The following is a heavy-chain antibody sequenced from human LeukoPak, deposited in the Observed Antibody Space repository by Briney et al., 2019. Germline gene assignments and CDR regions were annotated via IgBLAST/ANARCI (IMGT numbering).Heavy chain of an antibody. CDR3: ARHSGAGTGFVY. Sequence: SETLSLTCTVSGGSISSYYWSWIRQPPGKGLEWIGYIYYSGSTNYNPSLKSRLTISIDTSKNQFSLKLSSVTAADTAVYYRARHSGAGTGFVYWGQGTLVTVSA. CDR2: IYYSGST. CDR1: GGSISSYY. V-gene: IGHV4-59*08. J-gene: IGHJ4*02. D-gene: IGHD6-19*01.